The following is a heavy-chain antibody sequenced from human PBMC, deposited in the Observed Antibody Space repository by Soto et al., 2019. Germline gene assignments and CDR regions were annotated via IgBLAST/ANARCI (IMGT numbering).Heavy chain of an antibody. CDR3: ARYDYSFGWFDP. D-gene: IGHD4-4*01. J-gene: IGHJ5*02. V-gene: IGHV4-61*01. CDR1: GGSVSSANYY. Sequence: QVQLQESGPGLVKPSETLSLTCTVSGGSVSSANYYWSWIRQPPGKGLEWIGYSYFSGSTNYNPSLKSRVTISIDTSKNQFSLKLIDTSKNQFSLKLSSVTAADTAVYYCARYDYSFGWFDPWGQGTLVTVSS. CDR2: SYFSGST.